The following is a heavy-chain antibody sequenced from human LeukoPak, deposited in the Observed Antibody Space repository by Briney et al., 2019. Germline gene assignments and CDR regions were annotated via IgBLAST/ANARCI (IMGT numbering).Heavy chain of an antibody. V-gene: IGHV4-39*01. D-gene: IGHD4-11*01. J-gene: IGHJ5*02. CDR1: GSSISNSGYY. CDR3: ARAPFNYYQAFDP. CDR2: IYYSGST. Sequence: SETLSLTCTVSGSSISNSGYYWGCIRQPPGKGLEWIGNIYYSGSTYYNPSLKSRVTISVDTSKNQFSLKMTSVTAADTAVYYCARAPFNYYQAFDPWGQGTLVTVSS.